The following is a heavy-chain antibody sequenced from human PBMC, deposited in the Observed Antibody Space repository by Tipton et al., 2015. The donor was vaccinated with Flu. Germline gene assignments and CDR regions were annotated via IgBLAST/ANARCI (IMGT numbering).Heavy chain of an antibody. J-gene: IGHJ3*02. CDR3: ARDRGSGSYTFDI. CDR1: GYTLTTYN. D-gene: IGHD3-10*01. Sequence: QLVQSGPEVKKPGASVKVSCKASGYTLTTYNMHWVRQAPGQGLEWMGIIYPSGGGTRYAQNLQGRVTMTRDRPTSTVYMELSSLRSEDTAVYYCARDRGSGSYTFDIWGQGTMVSVSS. CDR2: IYPSGGGT. V-gene: IGHV1-46*04.